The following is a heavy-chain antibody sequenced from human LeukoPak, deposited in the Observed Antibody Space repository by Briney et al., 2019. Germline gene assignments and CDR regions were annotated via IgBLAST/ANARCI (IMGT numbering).Heavy chain of an antibody. CDR1: GYTFTGYY. CDR2: INPNSGGT. Sequence: GASVKVSCKASGYTFTGYYMHWVRQAPGQGLEWMGWINPNSGGTNYAQKFQGWVTMTRDTSISTAYMELSRLRSDDTAVYYCAREEYSGSYFRAPTGDFDCWGQGTLVTVSS. D-gene: IGHD1-26*01. V-gene: IGHV1-2*04. J-gene: IGHJ4*02. CDR3: AREEYSGSYFRAPTGDFDC.